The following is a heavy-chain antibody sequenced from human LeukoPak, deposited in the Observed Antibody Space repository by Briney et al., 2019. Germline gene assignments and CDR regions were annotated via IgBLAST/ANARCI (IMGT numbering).Heavy chain of an antibody. Sequence: GESLKISCKGSGYSFTSYWIGWVRQMPGKGLEWMGIIYPGDSDTRDSPSLQGQVTISADKSISTAYLQWSSLKASDTAMYYCARQASPNQYCRSTSCPYYFDYWGQGTLVTVSS. CDR1: GYSFTSYW. CDR2: IYPGDSDT. J-gene: IGHJ4*02. V-gene: IGHV5-51*01. CDR3: ARQASPNQYCRSTSCPYYFDY. D-gene: IGHD2-2*01.